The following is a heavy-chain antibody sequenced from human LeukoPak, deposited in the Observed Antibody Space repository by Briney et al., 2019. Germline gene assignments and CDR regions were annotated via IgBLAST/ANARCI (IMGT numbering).Heavy chain of an antibody. CDR1: GDTFSSYA. J-gene: IGHJ6*03. CDR2: IIPIFGTA. Sequence: ASVKVSCKASGDTFSSYAISWVRQAPGQGLEWMGGIIPIFGTANYAQKFQGRVTITADESTSTVYMELSSLRSEDTAVYYCARVSPIAAAGSGYYYYYYYMDVWGKGTTVTVSS. V-gene: IGHV1-69*01. D-gene: IGHD6-13*01. CDR3: ARVSPIAAAGSGYYYYYYYMDV.